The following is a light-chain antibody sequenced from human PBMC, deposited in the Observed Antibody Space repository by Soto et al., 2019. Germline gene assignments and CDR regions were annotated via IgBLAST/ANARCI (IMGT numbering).Light chain of an antibody. CDR3: HQYGSSPGS. CDR1: QSVTNNY. J-gene: IGKJ1*01. CDR2: GAS. Sequence: EIVLTQSPGTLSSSPGGRATLSCRASQSVTNNYLAWYQQKRGQAPRLLIWGASIRAADLPDRFSGGGSGTDFTLTISRLETEDFAIYYCHQYGSSPGSFGQGPKVDIK. V-gene: IGKV3-20*01.